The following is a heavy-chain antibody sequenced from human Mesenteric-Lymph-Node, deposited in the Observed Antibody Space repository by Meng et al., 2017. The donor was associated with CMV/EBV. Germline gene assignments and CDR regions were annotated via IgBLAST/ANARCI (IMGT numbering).Heavy chain of an antibody. D-gene: IGHD2-2*03. CDR1: GYRFPNYW. V-gene: IGHV5-51*01. J-gene: IGHJ6*02. CDR3: ARRVAATDLTGYYGMDV. CDR2: IYPGDSDT. Sequence: KVSCKASGYRFPNYWIAWVRQMPGKGLEWMGIIYPGDSDTRYSPSFQGQVTISVDKSTSTAYLKWSSLKASDTAIYYCARRVAATDLTGYYGMDVWGQGTSVTVSS.